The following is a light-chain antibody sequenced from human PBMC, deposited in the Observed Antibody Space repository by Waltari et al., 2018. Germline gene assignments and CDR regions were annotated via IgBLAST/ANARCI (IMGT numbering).Light chain of an antibody. V-gene: IGLV2-14*01. CDR2: VVS. Sequence: QSALTQPASVSGSPGQSITISCPGTSSDIGGYKYVSWYQQHPGKAPKLMIYVVSNRPSGVSNRFSGSNSGSTASLTISGLQSEDEADYYCSSYMNSSLVFGAGTKVTVL. J-gene: IGLJ3*02. CDR1: SSDIGGYKY. CDR3: SSYMNSSLV.